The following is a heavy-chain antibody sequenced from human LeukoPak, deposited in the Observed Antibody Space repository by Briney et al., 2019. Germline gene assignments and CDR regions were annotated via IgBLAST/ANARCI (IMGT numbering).Heavy chain of an antibody. CDR1: GFTFSSYD. CDR3: VRDNAYTFDY. D-gene: IGHD5-24*01. Sequence: GGSLRLSCAASGFTFSSYDMHWVRQATGKGLEWVSAIGTAGDTYYPGSVKGRFTISRDNAKSTLYLQMNSLRAEDTAIYYCVRDNAYTFDYWGHGTLVTVSS. J-gene: IGHJ4*01. V-gene: IGHV3-13*01. CDR2: IGTAGDT.